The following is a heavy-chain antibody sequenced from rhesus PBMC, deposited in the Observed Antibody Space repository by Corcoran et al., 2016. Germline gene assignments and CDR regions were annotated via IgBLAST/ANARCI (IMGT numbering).Heavy chain of an antibody. CDR1: GYTFTDYY. V-gene: IGHV1-111*01. CDR2: VSPEDGEA. Sequence: EVQLVQSGAEVKKPGASVKISCKAAGYTFTDYYLHWVRQAPGKGLEWIGRVSPEDGEADSAQKFQDRVTITMDTSTDTAYMELSSLRSEDTAVYYCATDGIAAVLDVWGRGVLVTVSS. D-gene: IGHD6-13*01. J-gene: IGHJ5-2*02. CDR3: ATDGIAAVLDV.